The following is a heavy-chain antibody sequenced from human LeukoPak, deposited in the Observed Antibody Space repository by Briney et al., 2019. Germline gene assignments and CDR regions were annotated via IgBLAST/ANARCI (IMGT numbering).Heavy chain of an antibody. V-gene: IGHV4-34*12. CDR3: ARTPKIYVWGRNWFDP. CDR1: YGTISSYY. CDR2: IIHSGST. Sequence: SETLSLTSAVYYGTISSYYWSWIRQPPRKGLEWSGEIIHSGSTTYNPSLQSRVTITVDTSKSQFSLKLTSVTAADTAVYYCARTPKIYVWGRNWFDPWGQGTLVTVSS. J-gene: IGHJ5*02. D-gene: IGHD3-16*01.